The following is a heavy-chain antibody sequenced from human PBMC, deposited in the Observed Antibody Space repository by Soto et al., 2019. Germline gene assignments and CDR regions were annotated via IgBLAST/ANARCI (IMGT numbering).Heavy chain of an antibody. Sequence: SETLSLTCTVSVDSITTYYWSWFRQPAGKGLEWIGRIDTSGNTNYNPSLKSRVTMPVDTSKKQFSLKLTSVTAADTAVYYCARYSNNWFQTEGMDVWGQGTTVTVS. D-gene: IGHD6-13*01. J-gene: IGHJ6*02. CDR2: IDTSGNT. V-gene: IGHV4-4*07. CDR3: ARYSNNWFQTEGMDV. CDR1: VDSITTYY.